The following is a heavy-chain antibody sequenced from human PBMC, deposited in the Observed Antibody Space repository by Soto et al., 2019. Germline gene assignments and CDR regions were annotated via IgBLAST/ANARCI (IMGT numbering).Heavy chain of an antibody. Sequence: GGSLRLSCAASGFTFSSYAMSWVRQAPGKGLEWVSTLSGSGGSTYYADSVKGRFTISRDNSKNTLYLQMDSLRAEGTAVYYCARHGRGYYYGMDVWGQGTTVTVSS. CDR3: ARHGRGYYYGMDV. V-gene: IGHV3-23*01. CDR1: GFTFSSYA. J-gene: IGHJ6*02. CDR2: LSGSGGST.